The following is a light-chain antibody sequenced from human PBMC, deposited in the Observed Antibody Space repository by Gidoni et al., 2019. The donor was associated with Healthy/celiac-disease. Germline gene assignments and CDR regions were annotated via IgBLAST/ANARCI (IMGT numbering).Light chain of an antibody. CDR3: QQRDNLPLS. J-gene: IGKJ4*01. Sequence: DIQMTQSPSSLSASVGDRVTITCQASQDINNYLNWYQQKPGKAPKLLIYDASYLETGVPSRFSGSGSGTDFTFTISSLQPEDIATYYCQQRDNLPLSFGGGTKVEIK. CDR1: QDINNY. V-gene: IGKV1-33*01. CDR2: DAS.